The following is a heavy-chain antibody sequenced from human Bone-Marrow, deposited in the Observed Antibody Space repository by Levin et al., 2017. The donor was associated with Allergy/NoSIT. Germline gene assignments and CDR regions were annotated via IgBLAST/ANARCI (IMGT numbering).Heavy chain of an antibody. Sequence: GGSLRLSCAASGFTFTNAWMNWVRQAPGKGLEWVGRIKSKTDGGTTDYAAPVKGRFTISRDDAKNTLYLQMNSLKTEDTAVYYCTRGGGSSFPLDYWGQGTLVTVSS. D-gene: IGHD1-26*01. V-gene: IGHV3-15*07. CDR3: TRGGGSSFPLDY. CDR2: IKSKTDGGTT. J-gene: IGHJ4*02. CDR1: GFTFTNAW.